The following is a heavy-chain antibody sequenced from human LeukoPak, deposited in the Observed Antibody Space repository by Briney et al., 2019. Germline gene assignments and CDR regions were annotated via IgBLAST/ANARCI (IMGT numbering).Heavy chain of an antibody. D-gene: IGHD2-21*02. CDR1: GYTFTSYY. CDR3: ARNTETAIPLPYYFDY. CDR2: INPSGGST. V-gene: IGHV1-46*01. J-gene: IGHJ4*02. Sequence: ASVKVSCKASGYTFTSYYMHWVRQAPGQGLEWMGIINPSGGSTSYAQKFQGRVTITRDTSASTAYMDLSSLRSEDTAVYYCARNTETAIPLPYYFDYWGQGTLVTVSS.